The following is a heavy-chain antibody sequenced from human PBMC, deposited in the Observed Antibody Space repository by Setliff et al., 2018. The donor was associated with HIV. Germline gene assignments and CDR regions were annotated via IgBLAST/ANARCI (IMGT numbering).Heavy chain of an antibody. Sequence: SETLSLTCTVSGGSISSGSYYWSWIRQPAGKGLDWVGHIFTSGSTNYNPSRKSRITISLDTSKEQFSLELSSATAADTAVYYCATLDHSGGNFLAYWGQGSLVTVSS. D-gene: IGHD2-21*02. CDR2: IFTSGST. J-gene: IGHJ4*02. V-gene: IGHV4-61*09. CDR1: GGSISSGSYY. CDR3: ATLDHSGGNFLAY.